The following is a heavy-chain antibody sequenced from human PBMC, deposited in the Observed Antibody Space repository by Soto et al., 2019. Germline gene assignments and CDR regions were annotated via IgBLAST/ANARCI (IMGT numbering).Heavy chain of an antibody. Sequence: ASVKVSCKVSGYTLTELSMHWVRQAPGKGLEWMGDFDPEDGETIYAQKFQGRVTMTEDTSTDTAYMELSSLRSEDTAVYYCATGLEKGEYSSSWYTAKVFGYWGQGTLVTVSS. V-gene: IGHV1-24*01. CDR3: ATGLEKGEYSSSWYTAKVFGY. CDR2: FDPEDGET. J-gene: IGHJ4*02. CDR1: GYTLTELS. D-gene: IGHD6-13*01.